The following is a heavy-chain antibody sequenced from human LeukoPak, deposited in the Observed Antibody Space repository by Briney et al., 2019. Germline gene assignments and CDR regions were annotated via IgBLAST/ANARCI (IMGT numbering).Heavy chain of an antibody. V-gene: IGHV3-21*01. Sequence: GGSLRLSCAASGFTFSSYNMNWVRQAPGKGLEWVSSIDTSTYYIHYADSVRGRFTISRDNAKNSLYLQMNSLRAEDTAVYYCAKDQWAYRAFDIWGQGTMVTVSS. D-gene: IGHD1-26*01. CDR3: AKDQWAYRAFDI. CDR2: IDTSTYYI. CDR1: GFTFSSYN. J-gene: IGHJ3*02.